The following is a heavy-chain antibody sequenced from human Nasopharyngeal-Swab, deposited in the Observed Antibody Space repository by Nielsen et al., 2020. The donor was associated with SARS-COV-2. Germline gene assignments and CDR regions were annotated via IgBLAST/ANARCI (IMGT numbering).Heavy chain of an antibody. Sequence: ARQAPGKGLERAAVLWYDGRNKYYADSVQGRFTISRDNSKNTLYLQMNCLRAKDSAMYYCASAGGGGDWHWGQGTLVTVSS. D-gene: IGHD2-21*02. J-gene: IGHJ4*02. CDR2: LWYDGRNK. V-gene: IGHV3-33*01. CDR3: ASAGGGGDWH.